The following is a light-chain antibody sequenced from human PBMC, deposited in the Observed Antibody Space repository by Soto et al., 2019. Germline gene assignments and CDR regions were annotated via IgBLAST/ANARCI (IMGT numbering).Light chain of an antibody. J-gene: IGKJ1*01. CDR3: QQYNSYAWT. V-gene: IGKV1-5*01. CDR1: QSISSW. Sequence: IQMTQSPSTLSASVGDRVTISCLARQSISSWLAWYQQKPGKAPKLLIYDASSLESGVPSRFSGSGSGTEFTLTISSLQPDDFATYYCQQYNSYAWTFGQGTKVDI. CDR2: DAS.